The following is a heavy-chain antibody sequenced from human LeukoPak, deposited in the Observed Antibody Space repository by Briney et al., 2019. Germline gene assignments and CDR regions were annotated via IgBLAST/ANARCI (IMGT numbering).Heavy chain of an antibody. CDR3: AKTKITLIVVATGALDI. J-gene: IGHJ3*02. CDR2: ISGSGTST. D-gene: IGHD3-22*01. CDR1: GFTFRSYA. V-gene: IGHV3-23*01. Sequence: GGSLRLSCAASGFTFRSYAMTWVRQAPGKGLEWVSGISGSGTSTYYADSVKGRFTISRGNSKNTLYLQVNSLSAADTAVYYCAKTKITLIVVATGALDIWGQGTMVTVSS.